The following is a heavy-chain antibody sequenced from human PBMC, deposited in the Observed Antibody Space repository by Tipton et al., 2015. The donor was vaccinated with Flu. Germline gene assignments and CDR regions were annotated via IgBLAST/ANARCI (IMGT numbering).Heavy chain of an antibody. D-gene: IGHD3-10*01. Sequence: QSGPEVKKPGASVKVYCKASGYTFTSYDINWVRQATGPVLEWMGWMNPNSGNTGYAQKFQGRVTMTRNTSISTAYMELSSLRSEDTAVYYCARAAGEVGIDYCGQGTLVTLSS. CDR1: GYTFTSYD. CDR3: ARAAGEVGIDY. CDR2: MNPNSGNT. J-gene: IGHJ4*02. V-gene: IGHV1-8*01.